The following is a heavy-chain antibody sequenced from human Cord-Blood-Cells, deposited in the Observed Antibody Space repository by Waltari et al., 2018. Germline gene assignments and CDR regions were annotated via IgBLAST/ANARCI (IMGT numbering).Heavy chain of an antibody. CDR1: GFTFSSYE. Sequence: EVQLVESGGGLVQPGGSLRLSCAASGFTFSSYEMNWVRQAPGEGLEWVSYISSGGRTIYYADSVKGRFTISRDNAKNSLYLQMNSLRAEDTAVYYCARVPPLEQLVDYWGQGTLVTVSS. J-gene: IGHJ4*02. CDR3: ARVPPLEQLVDY. D-gene: IGHD6-13*01. CDR2: ISSGGRTI. V-gene: IGHV3-48*03.